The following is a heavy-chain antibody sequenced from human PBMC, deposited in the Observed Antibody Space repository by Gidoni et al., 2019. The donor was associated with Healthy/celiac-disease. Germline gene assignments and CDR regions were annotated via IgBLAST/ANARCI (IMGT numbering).Heavy chain of an antibody. Sequence: QVQLVQSGAEVNKPGSSVKVSCKASGGTFSSYALSWVRQAPGQGLEWMGGIIPIVGTANDAQKFQGRVPITADESTSTAYMELSSLRSEDTAVYYCAREGDYGGNSDYDYYYGRDVWCQGTTVTVSS. V-gene: IGHV1-69*01. D-gene: IGHD4-17*01. CDR3: AREGDYGGNSDYDYYYGRDV. J-gene: IGHJ6*02. CDR1: GGTFSSYA. CDR2: IIPIVGTA.